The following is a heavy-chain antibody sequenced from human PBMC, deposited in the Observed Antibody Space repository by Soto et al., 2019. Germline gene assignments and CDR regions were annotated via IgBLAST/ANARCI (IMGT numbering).Heavy chain of an antibody. D-gene: IGHD1-26*01. CDR2: IGSDGDST. CDR3: ATEGATNPLDAFDI. J-gene: IGHJ3*02. CDR1: GFTFSSYA. V-gene: IGHV3-23*01. Sequence: QTGGSLRLSCAASGFTFSSYAITWVRQAPGKGLEWVSAIGSDGDSTFYAQKFQGRVTMTEDTSTDTAYMELSSLRSEDTAVYYCATEGATNPLDAFDIWGQGTMVTVSS.